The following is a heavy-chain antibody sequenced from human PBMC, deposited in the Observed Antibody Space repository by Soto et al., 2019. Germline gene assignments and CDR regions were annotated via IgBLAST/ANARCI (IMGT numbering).Heavy chain of an antibody. Sequence: SGPTLVNPTQTLTLTCTFSGFSLSTSGMCVSWIRQPPGKALEWLARIDWDDDKYYSTSLKARLTISKDTSKSQVVLTMTNMDPVDTATYYCARQVRHTTTQNWFDPWGQGTLVTVSS. J-gene: IGHJ5*02. CDR2: IDWDDDK. CDR3: ARQVRHTTTQNWFDP. D-gene: IGHD1-1*01. CDR1: GFSLSTSGMC. V-gene: IGHV2-70*11.